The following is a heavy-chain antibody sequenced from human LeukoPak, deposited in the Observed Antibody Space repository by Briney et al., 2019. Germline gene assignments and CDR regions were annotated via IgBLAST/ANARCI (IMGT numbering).Heavy chain of an antibody. Sequence: GGSLRLSCEASGFTFSNYWMHWVRQAPGKGLVWVSRSNSAGSSKSYVDSVKGRFTISRDNAKNTLYLQMDSLRAGDTAVYFCARGGPGSYSAADYWGQGTLVTVSS. V-gene: IGHV3-74*01. CDR3: ARGGPGSYSAADY. CDR2: SNSAGSSK. CDR1: GFTFSNYW. J-gene: IGHJ4*02. D-gene: IGHD3-10*01.